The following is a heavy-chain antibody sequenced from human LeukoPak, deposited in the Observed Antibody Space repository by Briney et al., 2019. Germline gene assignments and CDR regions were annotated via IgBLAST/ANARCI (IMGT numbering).Heavy chain of an antibody. Sequence: SETLSLTCTVSGGSIISTTYYWGWIRQPPGKGLEWIGSIYYSGSTYYNPSLKSRVTMSVDTSKNQFSLKLSSVTAADTAVYYCARAHYGDYVWFDPWGQGTLVTVSS. CDR3: ARAHYGDYVWFDP. J-gene: IGHJ5*02. CDR2: IYYSGST. V-gene: IGHV4-39*07. D-gene: IGHD4-17*01. CDR1: GGSIISTTYY.